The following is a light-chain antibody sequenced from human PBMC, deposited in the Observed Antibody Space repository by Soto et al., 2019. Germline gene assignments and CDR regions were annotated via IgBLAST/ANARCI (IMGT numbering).Light chain of an antibody. CDR1: QSVGRN. J-gene: IGKJ4*01. Sequence: ETVLTQSPATLSVSPGERATLSCRASQSVGRNLAWYQQKPGQAPRLLISDASNRATGIPGRFSGSGSGTDFTLTISSLEPEDFAVYYCQQRSNWPLTFGGGTKVEIK. V-gene: IGKV3-11*01. CDR3: QQRSNWPLT. CDR2: DAS.